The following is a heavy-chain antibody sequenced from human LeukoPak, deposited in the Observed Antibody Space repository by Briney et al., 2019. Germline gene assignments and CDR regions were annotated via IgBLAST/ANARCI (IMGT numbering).Heavy chain of an antibody. J-gene: IGHJ4*02. CDR3: GPIDS. V-gene: IGHV3-30-3*01. Sequence: GGSLRLSCTASGFVFTDYAIHWVRQAPGQGLEWVAVISDDGDDSYYAGSVEGRFTISRDNSKSTVFLQMNSPRGEDTAIYYCGPIDSWGQGTLVTVS. CDR1: GFVFTDYA. CDR2: ISDDGDDS.